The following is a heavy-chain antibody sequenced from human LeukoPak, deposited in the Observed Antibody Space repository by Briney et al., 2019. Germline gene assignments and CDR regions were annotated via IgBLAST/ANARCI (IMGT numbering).Heavy chain of an antibody. CDR2: MHPNSDDT. Sequence: ASVKVSCKASGYTFTNNDIHWVRQATGQGLEWMGWMHPNSDDTGYAQKFQGRVTMTRNTSISTAYMELSSLRPEDTAVYFCARVAAAENFDPWGQGTLVTVSS. CDR1: GYTFTNND. D-gene: IGHD6-13*01. J-gene: IGHJ5*02. V-gene: IGHV1-8*01. CDR3: ARVAAAENFDP.